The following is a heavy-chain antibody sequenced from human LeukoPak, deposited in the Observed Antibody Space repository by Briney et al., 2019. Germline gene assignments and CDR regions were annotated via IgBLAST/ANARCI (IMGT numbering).Heavy chain of an antibody. CDR2: IRYDGSDK. CDR1: GFTFSSYG. J-gene: IGHJ6*03. CDR3: ARCLGAMDV. Sequence: PGGSLRLSCAASGFTFSSYGMYWVRQAPGKGLEWVAFIRYDGSDKYYADSVKGRFTISRDNSKNSLYLQMNSLRAEDTALYYCARCLGAMDVWGKGTTVTVSS. V-gene: IGHV3-30*02. D-gene: IGHD3-16*01.